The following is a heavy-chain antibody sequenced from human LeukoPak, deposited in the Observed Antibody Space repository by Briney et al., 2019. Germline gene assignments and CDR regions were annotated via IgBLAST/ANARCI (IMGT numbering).Heavy chain of an antibody. CDR3: AKDIAFGGVIAEWAFDI. D-gene: IGHD3-16*02. CDR2: VGGSGSST. Sequence: PGGSLRLSCAASGFTFSSYAMSWVRQAPGKGLEWVSGVGGSGSSTYYADSVKGRLTISRDNSKNSLYLQMNSLRAEDTALYYCAKDIAFGGVIAEWAFDIWGQGTMVTVSS. J-gene: IGHJ3*02. CDR1: GFTFSSYA. V-gene: IGHV3-23*01.